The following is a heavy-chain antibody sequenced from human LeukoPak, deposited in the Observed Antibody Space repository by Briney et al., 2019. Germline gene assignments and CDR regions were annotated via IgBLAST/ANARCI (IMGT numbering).Heavy chain of an antibody. V-gene: IGHV3-48*03. D-gene: IGHD2-15*01. CDR3: ARVLPHSDPLDY. CDR1: GFTFSSYE. CDR2: ISRSGTTI. Sequence: GGSLRLSCAASGFTFSSYEMNWVRQAPGRGLEWVSFISRSGTTIYYADSVKGRFTISRDNAKNSLYLQMNSLRAEDTAVYYCARVLPHSDPLDYWGQGTLVTVSS. J-gene: IGHJ4*02.